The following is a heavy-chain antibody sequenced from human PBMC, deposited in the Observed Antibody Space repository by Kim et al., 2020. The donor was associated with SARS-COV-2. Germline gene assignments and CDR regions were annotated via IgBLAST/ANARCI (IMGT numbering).Heavy chain of an antibody. J-gene: IGHJ6*02. V-gene: IGHV3-11*06. CDR3: ARDDIYSGSYSYYYYGMDV. CDR2: ISSSSSYT. D-gene: IGHD1-26*01. Sequence: GGSLRLSCAASGFTFSDYYMSWIRQAPGKGLEWVSYISSSSSYTNYADSVKGRFTISRDNAKNSLYLQMNSLRAEDTAVYYCARDDIYSGSYSYYYYGMDVWGQGTTVTVSS. CDR1: GFTFSDYY.